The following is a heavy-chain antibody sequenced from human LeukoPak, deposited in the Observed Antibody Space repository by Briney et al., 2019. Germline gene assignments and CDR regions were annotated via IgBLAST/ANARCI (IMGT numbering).Heavy chain of an antibody. V-gene: IGHV3-23*01. Sequence: GGSLRLSCAASGFTFSSYGMSWVRQAPGKGLEWVSAISGSGGSTCYADSVKGRFTISRDNAKNSLYLQMNSLRAEDTAVYYCAELDITMIGGVWGKGTTVTISS. J-gene: IGHJ6*04. CDR3: AELDITMIGGV. CDR1: GFTFSSYG. CDR2: ISGSGGST. D-gene: IGHD3-10*02.